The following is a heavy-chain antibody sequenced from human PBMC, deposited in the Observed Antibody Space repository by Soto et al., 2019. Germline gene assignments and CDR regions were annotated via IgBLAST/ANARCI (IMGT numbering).Heavy chain of an antibody. CDR2: ISAYNGNT. Sequence: ASVKLSCKASGYTFTSYGISWVRQAPGQGLEWMGWISAYNGNTNYAQKLQGRVTMTTDTSTSTAYMELRSLRSDDTAVYYCARDTTLYGSGSYIYYYYGMDVWGQGTTVTVSS. J-gene: IGHJ6*02. D-gene: IGHD3-10*01. CDR3: ARDTTLYGSGSYIYYYYGMDV. V-gene: IGHV1-18*01. CDR1: GYTFTSYG.